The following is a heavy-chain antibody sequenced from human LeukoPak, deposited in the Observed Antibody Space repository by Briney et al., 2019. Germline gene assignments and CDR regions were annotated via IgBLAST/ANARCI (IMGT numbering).Heavy chain of an antibody. Sequence: EASVKVSCKASGYTFTSYGISWVRQAPGQGLEWMGCISAYNGNTNYAQKLQGRVTMTTDTSTSTAYMELRSLRSDDTAVYYCARGPKTFSSIVDTFDIWGQGTMVTVSS. CDR1: GYTFTSYG. J-gene: IGHJ3*02. V-gene: IGHV1-18*01. CDR2: ISAYNGNT. CDR3: ARGPKTFSSIVDTFDI. D-gene: IGHD1-26*01.